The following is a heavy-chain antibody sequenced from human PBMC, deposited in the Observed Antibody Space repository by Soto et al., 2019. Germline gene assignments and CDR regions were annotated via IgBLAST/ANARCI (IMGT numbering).Heavy chain of an antibody. CDR1: GLSLSTSGEA. J-gene: IGHJ5*02. CDR2: IYWDDDK. V-gene: IGHV2-5*02. D-gene: IGHD3-10*02. CDR3: AHYVSTSPAGWFDP. Sequence: QITLKESGPTLVKPTQTLTLTCTFSGLSLSTSGEAVGWIRQPPGKALEWLALIYWDDDKRYNPTLKTRLTITKDTSKNQVVLTLTNMDPVDTATYYCAHYVSTSPAGWFDPWGQGILVTVPS.